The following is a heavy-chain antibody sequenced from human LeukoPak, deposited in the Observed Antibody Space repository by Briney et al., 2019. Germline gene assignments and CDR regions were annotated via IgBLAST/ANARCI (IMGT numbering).Heavy chain of an antibody. D-gene: IGHD3-3*01. CDR2: INAGNGNT. J-gene: IGHJ4*02. CDR1: GYTFTSYA. Sequence: ASVKVSCKASGYTFTSYAMHWVRQAPGQRLEWMGWINAGNGNTKYSQKFQGRVTMTRDTSTSTVYMELSSLRSEDTAVYYCARDLEEYDFWSGYYGYWGQGTLVTVSS. V-gene: IGHV1-3*01. CDR3: ARDLEEYDFWSGYYGY.